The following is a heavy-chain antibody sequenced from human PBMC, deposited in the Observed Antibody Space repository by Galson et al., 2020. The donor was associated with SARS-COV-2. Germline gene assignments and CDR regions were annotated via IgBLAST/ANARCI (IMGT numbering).Heavy chain of an antibody. Sequence: TGGSLRLTCAASGFTSSSYWMSWVRQAPGKGLAWVANIKQDGSEKYYVDSVKGRFTISRDNAKNSLYLQMNSLRAEDTAVYYCARDGTAMVTNGFDIWGQGTMVTVSS. J-gene: IGHJ3*02. CDR3: ARDGTAMVTNGFDI. D-gene: IGHD5-18*01. V-gene: IGHV3-7*03. CDR2: IKQDGSEK. CDR1: GFTSSSYW.